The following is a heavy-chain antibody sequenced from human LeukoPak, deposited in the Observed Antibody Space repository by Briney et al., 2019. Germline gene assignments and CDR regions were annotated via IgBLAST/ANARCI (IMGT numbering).Heavy chain of an antibody. D-gene: IGHD2-15*01. Sequence: GGSLRLSCAASGFTFSSYGMHWVRQAPGEGLEWVAVIWYDGSNKYYADSVKGRFTISRDNSKNTLYLQMNSLRAEDTAVYYCARDEYCSGGSCYPYYYYGMDVWGQGTTVTVSS. CDR2: IWYDGSNK. CDR3: ARDEYCSGGSCYPYYYYGMDV. V-gene: IGHV3-33*01. J-gene: IGHJ6*02. CDR1: GFTFSSYG.